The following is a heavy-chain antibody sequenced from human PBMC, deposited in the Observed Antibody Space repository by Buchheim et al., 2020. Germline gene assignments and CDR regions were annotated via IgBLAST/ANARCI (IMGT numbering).Heavy chain of an antibody. V-gene: IGHV4-34*01. Sequence: QVQLQQWGAGLLKPSETLSLTCAVYGGSFSGYYWSWIRQPPGKGLEWIGEINHSGSTNSNPSLKSRVTISVDTSKNQLSLKLSSVTAADTAVYYCARGRRNAIYSSSWYVYFQHWGQGTL. CDR3: ARGRRNAIYSSSWYVYFQH. CDR1: GGSFSGYY. D-gene: IGHD6-13*01. J-gene: IGHJ1*01. CDR2: INHSGST.